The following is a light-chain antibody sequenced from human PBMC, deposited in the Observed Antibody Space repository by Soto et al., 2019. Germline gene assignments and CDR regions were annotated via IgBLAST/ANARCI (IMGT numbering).Light chain of an antibody. CDR1: RIIGSW. V-gene: IGKV1-5*03. Sequence: DIQMTQSPSTLSASVGDGVTITCRASRIIGSWLAWYQQKPGKAPKLLIYKATNLQSGVPSRFSGSGSGTDFSLTISSLQPEDSATYFCQQYNDFQYTFGPGTKLEI. J-gene: IGKJ2*01. CDR2: KAT. CDR3: QQYNDFQYT.